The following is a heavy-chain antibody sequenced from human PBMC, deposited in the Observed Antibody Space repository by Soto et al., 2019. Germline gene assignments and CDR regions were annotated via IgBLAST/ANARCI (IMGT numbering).Heavy chain of an antibody. CDR3: AKDGSPGTSRKLRFLPIGYFDY. D-gene: IGHD3-3*01. CDR1: GFTFSSYA. CDR2: ISGSGGST. V-gene: IGHV3-23*01. Sequence: GGSLRLSCAASGFTFSSYAMSWVRQAPGKGLEWVSAISGSGGSTYYADSVKGRFTISRDNSKNTLYLQMNSLRAEDTAVYYCAKDGSPGTSRKLRFLPIGYFDYWGQGTLVTVSS. J-gene: IGHJ4*02.